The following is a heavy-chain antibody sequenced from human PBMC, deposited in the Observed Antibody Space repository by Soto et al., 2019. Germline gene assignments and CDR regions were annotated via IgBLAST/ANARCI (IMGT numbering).Heavy chain of an antibody. D-gene: IGHD3-10*01. CDR1: GFTFSSYA. Sequence: EVQLLESGGGLVQPGGSLRLSCPASGFTFSSYAMSWVRQAPGKGLEWVSAISGSGGSTYYADSVKGRFTISRDNSKNTLYLQMEIMRAEDTAVYYCAKCYGSGSLLFFDYWGQGTLVTVSS. J-gene: IGHJ4*02. V-gene: IGHV3-23*01. CDR2: ISGSGGST. CDR3: AKCYGSGSLLFFDY.